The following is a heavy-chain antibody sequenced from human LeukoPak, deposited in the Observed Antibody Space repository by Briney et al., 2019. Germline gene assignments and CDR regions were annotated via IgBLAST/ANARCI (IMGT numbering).Heavy chain of an antibody. D-gene: IGHD6-6*01. CDR1: GFTFSEYT. J-gene: IGHJ4*02. V-gene: IGHV3-30-3*01. CDR3: AREREELYSSSSDYFDY. Sequence: GRSLRLSCAASGFTFSEYTIHRVRQAPGKGLEWVAVMSNDGSIKKYANSVKGRFTISRDNSKNTLYLQMNSLRAEDTAVYYCAREREELYSSSSDYFDYWGQGTLVTVSS. CDR2: MSNDGSIK.